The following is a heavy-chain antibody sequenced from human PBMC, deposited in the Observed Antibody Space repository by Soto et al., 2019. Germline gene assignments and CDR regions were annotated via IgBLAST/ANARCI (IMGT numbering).Heavy chain of an antibody. J-gene: IGHJ4*02. Sequence: ASVKVSCKAPGYTFTSYDINWVRQATGQGLEWMGWMNPNSGNTGYAQKFQGRVTMTRNTSISTAYMELSSLRSEDTAVYYCATSMTTVTSYFDYWGQGTLVTVPS. D-gene: IGHD4-17*01. CDR1: GYTFTSYD. V-gene: IGHV1-8*01. CDR3: ATSMTTVTSYFDY. CDR2: MNPNSGNT.